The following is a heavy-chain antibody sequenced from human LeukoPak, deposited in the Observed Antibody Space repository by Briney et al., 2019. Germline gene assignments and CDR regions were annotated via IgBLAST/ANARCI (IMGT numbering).Heavy chain of an antibody. V-gene: IGHV4-34*01. J-gene: IGHJ6*04. Sequence: SETLSLTCAVYGGSFSGYYWSWIRQPPGKGLEWIGEINHSGSTNYNPSLKSRVTISVDTSKNQFSLKLSSVTAADTAVYYCARLPSSSWYPYDDYGMDVWGKGTTVTVSS. CDR1: GGSFSGYY. CDR3: ARLPSSSWYPYDDYGMDV. D-gene: IGHD6-13*01. CDR2: INHSGST.